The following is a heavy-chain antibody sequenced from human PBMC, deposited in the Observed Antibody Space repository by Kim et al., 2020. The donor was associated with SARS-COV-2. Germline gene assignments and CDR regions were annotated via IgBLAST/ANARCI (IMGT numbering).Heavy chain of an antibody. Sequence: GGSLRLSCAASGFTFSSYGMHWVRQAPGKGLEWVAVISYDGSNKYYADSVKGRVTISRDNSKNTLYLQMNSLRAEDTAVYYCAKEMTTVTGIDYWGQGTLVTVSS. CDR1: GFTFSSYG. J-gene: IGHJ4*02. V-gene: IGHV3-30*18. D-gene: IGHD4-4*01. CDR2: ISYDGSNK. CDR3: AKEMTTVTGIDY.